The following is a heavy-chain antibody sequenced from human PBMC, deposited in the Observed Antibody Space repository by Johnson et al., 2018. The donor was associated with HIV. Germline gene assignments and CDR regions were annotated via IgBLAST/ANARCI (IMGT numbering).Heavy chain of an antibody. CDR2: IRYDGSNK. CDR1: GFTVSSNY. J-gene: IGHJ3*02. Sequence: QEQLVESGGGVVQPGRSLRLSCAASGFTVSSNYMSWVRQAPGKGLGWVAFIRYDGSNKYYADSVKGRFTISRDNSKNTLYLQMNSLRAEDTAVYYCAKGIAAAGTGAFDIWGQGTMVTVSS. D-gene: IGHD6-13*01. V-gene: IGHV3-30*02. CDR3: AKGIAAAGTGAFDI.